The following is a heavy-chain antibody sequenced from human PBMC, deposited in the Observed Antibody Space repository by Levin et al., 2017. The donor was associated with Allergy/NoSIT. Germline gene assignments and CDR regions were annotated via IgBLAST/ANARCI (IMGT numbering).Heavy chain of an antibody. CDR1: GFTFDDYG. V-gene: IGHV3-20*04. CDR3: ARVDTMVRGVSDY. CDR2: INWNGGST. J-gene: IGHJ4*02. D-gene: IGHD3-10*01. Sequence: GESLKISCAASGFTFDDYGMSWVRQAPGKGLEWVSGINWNGGSTGYADSVKGRFTISRDNAKNSLYLQMNSLRAKDTALYYCARVDTMVRGVSDYWGQGTLVTVSS.